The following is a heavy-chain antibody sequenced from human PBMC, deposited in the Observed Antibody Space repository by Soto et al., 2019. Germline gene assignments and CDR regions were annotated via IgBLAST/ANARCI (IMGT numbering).Heavy chain of an antibody. J-gene: IGHJ4*02. CDR2: IIPIFGTA. Sequence: ASVKVSCKASGGTFSSYAISWVRQAPGQGLEWMGGIIPIFGTANYAQKFQGRVTITADESTSTAYMELSSLRSEDTAVYYCASEVAATYYFDYWGQGTLVTVSS. CDR1: GGTFSSYA. D-gene: IGHD2-15*01. CDR3: ASEVAATYYFDY. V-gene: IGHV1-69*13.